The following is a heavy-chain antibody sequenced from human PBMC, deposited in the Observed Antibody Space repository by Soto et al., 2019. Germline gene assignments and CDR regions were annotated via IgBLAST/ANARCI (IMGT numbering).Heavy chain of an antibody. CDR2: INHSGST. Sequence: SETLSLTCAVYGGSFSGYYWSWIRQPPGKGLEWIGEINHSGSTNYNPSLKSRVTISVDTSKNQFSLKLSSVTAADTAVYYCARGRYDFWSGFNWFDPWGQGTPVTVSS. D-gene: IGHD3-3*01. CDR3: ARGRYDFWSGFNWFDP. V-gene: IGHV4-34*01. CDR1: GGSFSGYY. J-gene: IGHJ5*02.